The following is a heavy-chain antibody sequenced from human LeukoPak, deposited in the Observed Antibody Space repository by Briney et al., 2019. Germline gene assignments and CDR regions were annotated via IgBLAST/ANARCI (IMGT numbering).Heavy chain of an antibody. D-gene: IGHD2-2*01. V-gene: IGHV3-30-3*01. Sequence: PGGSLRLSCAASGFTFSSYAMHWVRQAPGKGLEWVAVISYDGSNKYYADSVKGRFTISRDNSKNTLYLQKNSLRAEDTAVYYCARDGGDIVVVPAADYYYYYGMDVWGQGTTVTVSS. CDR2: ISYDGSNK. CDR1: GFTFSSYA. J-gene: IGHJ6*02. CDR3: ARDGGDIVVVPAADYYYYYGMDV.